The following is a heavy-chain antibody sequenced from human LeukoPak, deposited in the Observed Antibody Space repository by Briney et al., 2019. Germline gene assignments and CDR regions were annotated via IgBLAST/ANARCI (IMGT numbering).Heavy chain of an antibody. Sequence: AGGSLRLSCAASGFTFSSYAMSWVRQAPGKGLEWVSAISGSGGSTYYADSVKDRFTISRDNSKNTLYLQMNSLRAEDTAVYYCAKDQYYDILTGYSIWGQGTLVTVSS. CDR3: AKDQYYDILTGYSI. V-gene: IGHV3-23*01. J-gene: IGHJ4*02. CDR1: GFTFSSYA. D-gene: IGHD3-9*01. CDR2: ISGSGGST.